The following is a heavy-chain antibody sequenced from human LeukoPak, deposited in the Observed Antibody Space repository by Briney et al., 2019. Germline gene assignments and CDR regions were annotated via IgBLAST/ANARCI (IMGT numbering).Heavy chain of an antibody. Sequence: GGSLRLSCAASGFGFSDFGMHWVRQAPGKGLEWVAFIRRNGRNESYADSVKGRFTISRHNSRDTLYLQMNSLRGGGTAVYHCAKDRRDYGDYGLDYWGQGTLVTVSS. D-gene: IGHD4-17*01. CDR1: GFGFSDFG. CDR3: AKDRRDYGDYGLDY. CDR2: IRRNGRNE. J-gene: IGHJ4*02. V-gene: IGHV3-30*02.